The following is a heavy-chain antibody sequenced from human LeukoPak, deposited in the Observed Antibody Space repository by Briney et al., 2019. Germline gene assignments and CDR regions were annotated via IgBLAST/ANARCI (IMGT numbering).Heavy chain of an antibody. J-gene: IGHJ4*02. CDR1: GYTFTSYD. CDR2: MNPNSGNT. Sequence: ASVKVSCKASGYTFTSYDINWVRQATEQGLEWMGWMNPNSGNTGYAQKFQGRVTMTRNTSISTAYMELSSLRSEDTAVYYCARGVGPYYDSSGYHGGYYFDYWGQGTLVTVSS. V-gene: IGHV1-8*01. D-gene: IGHD3-22*01. CDR3: ARGVGPYYDSSGYHGGYYFDY.